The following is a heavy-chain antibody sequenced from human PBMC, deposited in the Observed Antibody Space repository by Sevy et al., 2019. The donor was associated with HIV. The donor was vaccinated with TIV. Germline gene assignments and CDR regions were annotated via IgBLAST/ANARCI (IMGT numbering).Heavy chain of an antibody. D-gene: IGHD3-10*01. J-gene: IGHJ3*02. CDR3: AREFLWFGESIVRSEAFDI. CDR1: GYTFTGYY. Sequence: ASVKVSCKASGYTFTGYYIHWARQAPGQGLEWMGWINPNSGGTNFAQKFQGRVTMTRDTSISTAYTELSGLRSDDTGVYYCAREFLWFGESIVRSEAFDIWGQGTVVTVSS. V-gene: IGHV1-2*02. CDR2: INPNSGGT.